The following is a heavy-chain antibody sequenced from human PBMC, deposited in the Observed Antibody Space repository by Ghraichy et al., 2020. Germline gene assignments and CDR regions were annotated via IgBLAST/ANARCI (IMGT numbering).Heavy chain of an antibody. V-gene: IGHV3-66*02. D-gene: IGHD1-7*01. CDR1: GFTVSSNY. CDR2: IYSGGST. CDR3: ARDIGTNWDYYGMDV. J-gene: IGHJ6*02. Sequence: GSLRLSCAASGFTVSSNYMSWVRQAPGKGLEWVSVIYSGGSTYYADSVKGRFTISRDNSKNTLYLQMNSLRAEDTAVYYCARDIGTNWDYYGMDVWGQGTTVTVSS.